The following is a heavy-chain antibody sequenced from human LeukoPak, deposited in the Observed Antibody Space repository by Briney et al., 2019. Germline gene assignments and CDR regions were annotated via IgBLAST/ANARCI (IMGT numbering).Heavy chain of an antibody. CDR2: ISYDGSNK. J-gene: IGHJ4*02. CDR3: ARDVVVTAIWYYFDY. Sequence: PGGSLRLSCAASGFTFSRYAMHWVRQAPGKGLEWVVVISYDGSNKYYADSVKGRFTISRDNSKNTLYLQMNSLRAEDTAVYYCARDVVVTAIWYYFDYWGQGTLVTVSS. V-gene: IGHV3-30-3*01. D-gene: IGHD2-21*02. CDR1: GFTFSRYA.